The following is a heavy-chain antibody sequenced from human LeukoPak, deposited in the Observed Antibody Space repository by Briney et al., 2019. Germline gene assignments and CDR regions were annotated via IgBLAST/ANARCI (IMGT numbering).Heavy chain of an antibody. D-gene: IGHD5-18*01. CDR1: GDSMTNYH. CDR3: ARGSDGFRFDP. Sequence: PSETLSLTCTVSGDSMTNYHWTWIRQTPEKGLEYIGHIYNSETTNYNTSLTSRVTISLAMSKKQFSMKLRSVTAADTAVYYCARGSDGFRFDPWGQGTLVTVSS. V-gene: IGHV4-59*01. J-gene: IGHJ5*02. CDR2: IYNSETT.